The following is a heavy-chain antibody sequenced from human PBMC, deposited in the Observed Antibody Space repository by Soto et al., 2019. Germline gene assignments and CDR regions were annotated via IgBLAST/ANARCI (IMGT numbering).Heavy chain of an antibody. J-gene: IGHJ5*02. V-gene: IGHV4-34*01. Sequence: PSETLSLTCAVSTESLRGYYWTWIRQSPGKGLEWIGEISQSGFTNYNPSLESRVTLSVDTSKSEFSLHLTSMTAADTALYYCARGLFGSGWYSYFDPWGQGTLVTVSS. CDR2: ISQSGFT. CDR3: ARGLFGSGWYSYFDP. CDR1: TESLRGYY. D-gene: IGHD6-19*01.